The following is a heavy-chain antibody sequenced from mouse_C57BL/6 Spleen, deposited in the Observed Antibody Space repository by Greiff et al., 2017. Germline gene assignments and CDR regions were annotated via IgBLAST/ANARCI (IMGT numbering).Heavy chain of an antibody. V-gene: IGHV1-15*01. J-gene: IGHJ4*01. CDR3: TRSIRYAMDY. CDR1: GYTFTDYE. Sequence: QVQLQQSGAELVRPGASVTLSCKASGYTFTDYEMHWVKQTPVHGLEWIGAIDPETGGTAYNQKFKGKAILTADKTSSTAYMELRSLTSEDSAVYYCTRSIRYAMDYWSQGTSVTVPS. CDR2: IDPETGGT.